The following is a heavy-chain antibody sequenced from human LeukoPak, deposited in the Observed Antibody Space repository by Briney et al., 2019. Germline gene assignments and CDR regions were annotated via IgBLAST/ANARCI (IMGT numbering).Heavy chain of an antibody. CDR1: GGSFSGYY. Sequence: PSETLSLTCAVYGGSFSGYYWSWIRQPAGKGLEWIGRIYTSGSTNYNPSLKSRVTMSVDTSKNQFSLKLSSVTAADTAVYYCARDQVLYDYVWGALLNYYYYMDVWGKGTTVTISS. V-gene: IGHV4-4*07. J-gene: IGHJ6*03. D-gene: IGHD3-16*01. CDR2: IYTSGST. CDR3: ARDQVLYDYVWGALLNYYYYMDV.